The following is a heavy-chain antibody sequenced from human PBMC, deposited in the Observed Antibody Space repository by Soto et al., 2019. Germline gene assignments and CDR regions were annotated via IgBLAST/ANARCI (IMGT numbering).Heavy chain of an antibody. CDR3: ARGRGDGYNQHWYFDL. CDR2: INHSGST. V-gene: IGHV4-34*01. D-gene: IGHD3-10*01. J-gene: IGHJ2*01. CDR1: GGSFSGYY. Sequence: SETLSLTCAVYGGSFSGYYWSWIRQPPGKGLEWIGEINHSGSTNYNPSLKSRVSISVGTSNNQFSLKLTSVTAADTAVYYCARGRGDGYNQHWYFDLWGRGTLVTVSS.